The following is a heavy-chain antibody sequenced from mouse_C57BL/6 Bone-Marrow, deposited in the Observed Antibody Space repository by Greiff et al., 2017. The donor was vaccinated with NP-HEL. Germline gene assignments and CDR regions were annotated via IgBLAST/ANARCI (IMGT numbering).Heavy chain of an antibody. CDR1: GYAFSSYW. J-gene: IGHJ2*01. V-gene: IGHV1-80*01. CDR3: ARYYGSGYYFDY. CDR2: IYPGDGDT. Sequence: VQLQESGAELVKPGASVKISCKASGYAFSSYWMNWVKQRPGKGLEWIGQIYPGDGDTNYNGKFKGKATLTADKSSSTAYMQLSSLTSEDSAVYFCARYYGSGYYFDYWGQGTTLTVSS. D-gene: IGHD1-1*01.